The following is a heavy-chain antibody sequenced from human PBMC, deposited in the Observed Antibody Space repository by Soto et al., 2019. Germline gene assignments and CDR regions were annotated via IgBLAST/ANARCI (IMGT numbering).Heavy chain of an antibody. CDR1: EFTFSNFW. V-gene: IGHV3-7*03. J-gene: IGHJ4*02. CDR3: ARTPGGDWDFDY. Sequence: EVQLVESGGGLVQPGGSLRRSCAASEFTFSNFWMNWVRQAPGKGLEWVANIKQDGSEIYYVDSVKGRFTISRDNAKNSLYLQMNSLRVEDTAVYYCARTPGGDWDFDYWGQGTLVTVSS. CDR2: IKQDGSEI. D-gene: IGHD2-21*02.